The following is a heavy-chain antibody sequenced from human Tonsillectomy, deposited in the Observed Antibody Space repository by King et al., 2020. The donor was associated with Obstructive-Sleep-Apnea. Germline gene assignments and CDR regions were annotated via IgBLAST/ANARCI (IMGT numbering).Heavy chain of an antibody. D-gene: IGHD6-19*01. CDR2: IYDSGST. V-gene: IGHV4-59*08. CDR1: GGSIRSNY. Sequence: QLQESGPGLVKPSETLALTCNVSGGSIRSNYWSWIRQPPGEGLEWIGYIYDSGSTNYNPSLQSRVSISVDTSKNQFSLKLTSVTAADTAVYYCARRRVAVAGIDHWGQGSLVTVSS. CDR3: ARRRVAVAGIDH. J-gene: IGHJ4*02.